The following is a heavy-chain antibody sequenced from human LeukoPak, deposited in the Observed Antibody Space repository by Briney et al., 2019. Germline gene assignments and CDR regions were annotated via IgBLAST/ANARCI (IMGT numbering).Heavy chain of an antibody. D-gene: IGHD4-23*01. V-gene: IGHV3-23*01. J-gene: IGHJ4*02. CDR1: GFPFSTSA. CDR2: FSAHGNT. Sequence: PGGSLRLSXVASGFPFSTSAMNWVRQAPGKGLKWLSGFSAHGNTYYADSVKGRFTISRDISKNTLYLQLNSLGAEDTAVYYCAKNAGYSPFNYWGQGTLVTVSS. CDR3: AKNAGYSPFNY.